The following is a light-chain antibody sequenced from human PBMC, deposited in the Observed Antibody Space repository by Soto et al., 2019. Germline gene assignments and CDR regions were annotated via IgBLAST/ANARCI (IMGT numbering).Light chain of an antibody. Sequence: QITPTPTSLSASGGDRGTLPCRASQGIGNALGWYQQKPGKPPKVLIYGASNLQSGVPPRFSGSGSGTDFTLAISSLQPEDSATYYCLQDINYPWTFGQGTKVDIK. V-gene: IGKV1-6*01. CDR1: QGIGNA. CDR2: GAS. J-gene: IGKJ1*01. CDR3: LQDINYPWT.